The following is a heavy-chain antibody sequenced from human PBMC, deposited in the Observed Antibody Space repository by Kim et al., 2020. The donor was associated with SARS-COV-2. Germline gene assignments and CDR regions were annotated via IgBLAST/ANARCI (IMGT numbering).Heavy chain of an antibody. CDR1: GFTFSSYG. Sequence: GGSLRLSCAASGFTFSSYGMHWVRQAPGKGLEWVAVISYDGSNKYYADSVKGRFTISRDNSKNTLYLQMNSLRAEDTAVYYCAKDLKSVVPAAIPDYWGQGTLVTVSS. D-gene: IGHD2-2*01. V-gene: IGHV3-30*18. CDR3: AKDLKSVVPAAIPDY. J-gene: IGHJ4*02. CDR2: ISYDGSNK.